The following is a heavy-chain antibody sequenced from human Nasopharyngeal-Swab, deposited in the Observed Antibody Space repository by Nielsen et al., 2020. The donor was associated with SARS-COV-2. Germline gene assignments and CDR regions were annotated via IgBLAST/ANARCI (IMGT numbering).Heavy chain of an antibody. CDR1: GFTFSSYA. Sequence: GESLKISCAASGFTFSSYAMSWVRQAPGKGLEWVSAISGSGGSTYCADSVKGRFTISRDNSKNTLYLQMNSLRAEDTAVYYCAKIFRGDYYYYYMDVWGKGTTVTVSS. CDR3: AKIFRGDYYYYYMDV. V-gene: IGHV3-23*01. D-gene: IGHD2-15*01. CDR2: ISGSGGST. J-gene: IGHJ6*03.